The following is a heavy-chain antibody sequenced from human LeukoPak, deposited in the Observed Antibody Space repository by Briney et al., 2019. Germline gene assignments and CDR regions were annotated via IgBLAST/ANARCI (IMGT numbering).Heavy chain of an antibody. V-gene: IGHV3-30*18. CDR1: GFTFSSYG. CDR2: ISYDGSSK. CDR3: ANEGYDGSGSYPDN. Sequence: GVSLRLSCAASGFTFSSYGMHGVRQARDKGLEWVAVISYDGSSKTYADSVKGRFTISRDNSKNTLSLQMNSLRAEDTAVYYCANEGYDGSGSYPDNWGQGTLVSVSS. D-gene: IGHD3-10*01. J-gene: IGHJ4*02.